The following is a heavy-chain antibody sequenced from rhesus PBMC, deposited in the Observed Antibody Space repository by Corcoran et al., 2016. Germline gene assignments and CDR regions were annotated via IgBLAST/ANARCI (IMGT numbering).Heavy chain of an antibody. D-gene: IGHD1-14*01. CDR3: ARDRGGTGSLDV. CDR1: GYFISSGYG. Sequence: QVQLKESGPGLVKTSETLSLTCAVSGYFISSGYGGSWIRQPTGKGLEGIGYIGGSSGSTNYNPSLKSRVTISKDTSKNQFSLKLSSVTAADTAVYYCARDRGGTGSLDVWGRGVLVTVSS. J-gene: IGHJ5-2*02. CDR2: IGGSSGST. V-gene: IGHV4-127*01.